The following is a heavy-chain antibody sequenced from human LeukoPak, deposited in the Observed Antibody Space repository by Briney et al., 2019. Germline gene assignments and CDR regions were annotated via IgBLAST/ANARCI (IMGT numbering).Heavy chain of an antibody. Sequence: PGGSLRLSCAASGFTVSSNYMSWVRQAPGKGLVWVSRIIGDGSGATYADSVKGRFTISRDNAKNTLYLQMNSLRAEDTAVYYCARDNWGIDSWGQGTLVTVSS. CDR3: ARDNWGIDS. CDR2: IIGDGSGA. V-gene: IGHV3-74*01. D-gene: IGHD7-27*01. CDR1: GFTVSSNY. J-gene: IGHJ4*02.